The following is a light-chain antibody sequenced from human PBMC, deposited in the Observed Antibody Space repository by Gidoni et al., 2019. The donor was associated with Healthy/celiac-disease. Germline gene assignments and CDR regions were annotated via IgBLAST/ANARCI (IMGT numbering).Light chain of an antibody. CDR3: QQEGSSPLT. CDR1: QSVSSSY. CDR2: GAS. V-gene: IGKV3-20*01. J-gene: IGKJ4*01. Sequence: VLTTSPGALSLSPGERATLSCRASQSVSSSYLAWYQQKPGQAPRLLIYGASSRATGIPDRVRGRGCRKDCTLTISRLEREDCAVYYCQQEGSSPLTFXGXTKVEIK.